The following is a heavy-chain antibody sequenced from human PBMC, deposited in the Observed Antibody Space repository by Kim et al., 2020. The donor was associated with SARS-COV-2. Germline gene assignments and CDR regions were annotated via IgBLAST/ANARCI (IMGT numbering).Heavy chain of an antibody. CDR3: ARTGAFAGITGTAIDWYFDL. J-gene: IGHJ2*01. Sequence: SVKVSCKASGGTFSSYAISWVRQAPGQGLEWMGGIIPIFGTANYAQKFQGRVTITADESTSTAYMELSSLRSEDTAVYYCARTGAFAGITGTAIDWYFDLWGRGTLVTVSS. CDR2: IIPIFGTA. CDR1: GGTFSSYA. V-gene: IGHV1-69*13. D-gene: IGHD1-7*01.